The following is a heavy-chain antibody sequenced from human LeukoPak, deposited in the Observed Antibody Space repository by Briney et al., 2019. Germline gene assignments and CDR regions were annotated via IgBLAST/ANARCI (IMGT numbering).Heavy chain of an antibody. J-gene: IGHJ3*02. V-gene: IGHV3-30-3*01. D-gene: IGHD3-10*01. CDR1: GFTFSSYA. Sequence: GGSLRLSCAASGFTFSSYAMHWVRQAPGKGLEWVAVISYDGSNKYYADSVKGRFTISRDNSKNTLYLQMNSLRAEDTAVYYCARDELTMVRGVTHGVDIWGQGTMVTVSS. CDR3: ARDELTMVRGVTHGVDI. CDR2: ISYDGSNK.